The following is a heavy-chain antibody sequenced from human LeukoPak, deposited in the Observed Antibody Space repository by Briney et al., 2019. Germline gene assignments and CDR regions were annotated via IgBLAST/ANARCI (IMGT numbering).Heavy chain of an antibody. D-gene: IGHD3-22*01. CDR1: GGTFSSYA. Sequence: ASVKVSCKASGGTFSSYAISWVRQAPGQGLEWMGRIIPILGIANYAQKFQGRVTITADKSTSTAYMELSSLRSEDTAVYYCAGAGKGYYDSSGYLFDYWGQGTLVTVSS. V-gene: IGHV1-69*04. CDR2: IIPILGIA. CDR3: AGAGKGYYDSSGYLFDY. J-gene: IGHJ4*02.